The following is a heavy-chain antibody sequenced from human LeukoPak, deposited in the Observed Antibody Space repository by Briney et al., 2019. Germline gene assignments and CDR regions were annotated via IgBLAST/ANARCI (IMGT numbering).Heavy chain of an antibody. CDR3: ARGAPTVTTPWEYYYYYMDV. CDR2: INWNGGST. V-gene: IGHV3-20*04. J-gene: IGHJ6*03. CDR1: GFTLDDYG. D-gene: IGHD4-17*01. Sequence: PGGSLRLSCAASGFTLDDYGMSWVRQAPGKGLEWVSGINWNGGSTGYADSVKGRFTISRDNAKNSLYLQMNSLRAEDTALYYCARGAPTVTTPWEYYYYYMDVWGKGTTVTVSS.